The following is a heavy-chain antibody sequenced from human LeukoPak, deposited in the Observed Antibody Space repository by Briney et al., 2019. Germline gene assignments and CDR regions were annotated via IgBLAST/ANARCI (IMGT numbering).Heavy chain of an antibody. CDR3: ARDRSYYDSSGYYYQPGDY. Sequence: GGTLRLSCAASGFTFSSYGMTWVRQAPGKGLEWVSAISGTGGSTYYADSVKGRFTISRDNAKSSLYLQMNSLRAEDTAVYYCARDRSYYDSSGYYYQPGDYWGQGTLVTVSS. J-gene: IGHJ4*02. D-gene: IGHD3-22*01. V-gene: IGHV3-23*01. CDR2: ISGTGGST. CDR1: GFTFSSYG.